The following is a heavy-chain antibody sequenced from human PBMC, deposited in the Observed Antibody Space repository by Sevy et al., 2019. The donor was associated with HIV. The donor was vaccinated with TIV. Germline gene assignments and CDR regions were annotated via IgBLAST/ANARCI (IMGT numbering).Heavy chain of an antibody. CDR2: ISSGGSTI. V-gene: IGHV3-48*03. CDR3: ARIPGPMIVENWFDP. Sequence: GGSLRLSCAASGFTFSSYEMNWVRQAPGKGLEWVSYISSGGSTIYYADSVKGRFTISRDKAKNSLYLQMNRLRAEDTAVYYCARIPGPMIVENWFDPWGQGTLVTVSS. J-gene: IGHJ5*02. D-gene: IGHD3-22*01. CDR1: GFTFSSYE.